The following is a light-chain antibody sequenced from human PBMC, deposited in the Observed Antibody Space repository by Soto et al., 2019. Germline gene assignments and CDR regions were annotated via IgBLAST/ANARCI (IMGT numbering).Light chain of an antibody. CDR3: SSYTISSALDV. J-gene: IGLJ1*01. Sequence: QSVLTQPASVSGSPGQSITISCTGTSSDVGAYDYVSWYQHHPGKAPKRMIYEVSYRPSGVSNRFSGSKSGNTASLTISGLQAEDEADYYCSSYTISSALDVFGPGTKLTVL. CDR2: EVS. V-gene: IGLV2-14*01. CDR1: SSDVGAYDY.